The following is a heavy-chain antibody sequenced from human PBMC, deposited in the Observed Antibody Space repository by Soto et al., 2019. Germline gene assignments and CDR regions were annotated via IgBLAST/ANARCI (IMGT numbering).Heavy chain of an antibody. V-gene: IGHV3-48*04. Sequence: GWSLRLSCEGSGFTFSRYTINWVRQAPGKGLEWVSYISSSGSTIYYADSVKGRFTISRDNAKNSLYLQMNSLRAEDTAVYYCARYSSGWLNWFDPWGQGTLVTVSS. D-gene: IGHD6-19*01. CDR3: ARYSSGWLNWFDP. CDR2: ISSSGSTI. J-gene: IGHJ5*02. CDR1: GFTFSRYT.